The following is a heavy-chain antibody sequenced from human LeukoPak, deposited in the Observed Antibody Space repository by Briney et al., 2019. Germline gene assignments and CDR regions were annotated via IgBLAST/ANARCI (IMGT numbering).Heavy chain of an antibody. J-gene: IGHJ6*03. CDR1: GGSISSGSYY. Sequence: SETLSLTCTVSGGSISSGSYYWSWIRQPAGKGLEWIGRIYTSGSTNYNPSLKSRVTISVDTSKNQFSLQLNSVTPEDTAVYYCASSNPRYGSGSRTSYYYYYMDVWGKGTTVTVSS. CDR2: IYTSGST. CDR3: ASSNPRYGSGSRTSYYYYYMDV. V-gene: IGHV4-61*02. D-gene: IGHD3-10*01.